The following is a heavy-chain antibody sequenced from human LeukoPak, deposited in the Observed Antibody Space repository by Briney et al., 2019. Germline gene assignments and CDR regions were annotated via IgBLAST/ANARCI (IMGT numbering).Heavy chain of an antibody. CDR3: AHRDLYSSSSNWFDP. D-gene: IGHD6-13*01. CDR1: GFSLRTSGVG. Sequence: SGPTLVKPTQTLTLTCTFSGFSLRTSGVGVGWIRQPPGKALEWLALIYWNDDKRYSPSLKSRLTITKDTSNNQVVLTMTNMDPVDTATCYCAHRDLYSSSSNWFDPWGQGTLVTVSS. V-gene: IGHV2-5*01. J-gene: IGHJ5*02. CDR2: IYWNDDK.